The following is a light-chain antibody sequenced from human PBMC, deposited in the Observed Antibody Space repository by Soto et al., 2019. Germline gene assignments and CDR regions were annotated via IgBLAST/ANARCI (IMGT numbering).Light chain of an antibody. CDR3: QHYGSPLT. Sequence: EIVSTQSPGTLSLSPGGRATLSCRASQSVRSSYLAWYQQRPGQAPRLLIFGASFRATGIPDRFSGSGSGTYFTLTISRLEPEDFAVYYCQHYGSPLTFGGGTKVEIK. CDR1: QSVRSSY. J-gene: IGKJ4*01. CDR2: GAS. V-gene: IGKV3-20*01.